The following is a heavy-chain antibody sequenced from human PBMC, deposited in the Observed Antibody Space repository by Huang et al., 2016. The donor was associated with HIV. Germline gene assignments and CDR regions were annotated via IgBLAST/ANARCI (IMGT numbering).Heavy chain of an antibody. J-gene: IGHJ4*02. Sequence: QVHLVQSGAEVKKPGASVKVSCKASGYTFTNYDSNWVRQAPGRGVELMGWMNPNTGNTGFAQSFQGRVTMTRKTSITTAYMELTSLTSEDTAVYYCARSAYGDLDYWGLGTLVIVSS. CDR2: MNPNTGNT. V-gene: IGHV1-8*02. D-gene: IGHD4-17*01. CDR1: GYTFTNYD. CDR3: ARSAYGDLDY.